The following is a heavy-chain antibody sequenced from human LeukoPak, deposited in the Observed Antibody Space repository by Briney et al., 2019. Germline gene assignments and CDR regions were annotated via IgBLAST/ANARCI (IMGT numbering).Heavy chain of an antibody. J-gene: IGHJ6*04. V-gene: IGHV4-34*01. Sequence: SETLSLTCAVYGGSFSGYYCSWIRQPPGKGLEWIGEINHSGSTNYNPSLKRRVNISVDTSKNQFSLKLSSVTAADTAVYYCARVQLWSPYYYYGMDDWGKGTTVTVSS. CDR2: INHSGST. D-gene: IGHD5-18*01. CDR3: ARVQLWSPYYYYGMDD. CDR1: GGSFSGYY.